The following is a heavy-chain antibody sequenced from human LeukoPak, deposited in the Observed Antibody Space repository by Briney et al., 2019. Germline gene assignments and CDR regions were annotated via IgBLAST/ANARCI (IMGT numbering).Heavy chain of an antibody. J-gene: IGHJ5*02. D-gene: IGHD3-9*01. CDR1: GGSFSGYY. Sequence: SETLSLTCAVSGGSFSGYYWSWIRQPPGKGLEWIGEINHSGSTNYNPSLRSRVTISVDTSKNQFSLKLSSETAADTAVYYCARGGRKRYLDWFNFRFDPWGQGTLVTVSS. CDR2: INHSGST. V-gene: IGHV4-34*01. CDR3: ARGGRKRYLDWFNFRFDP.